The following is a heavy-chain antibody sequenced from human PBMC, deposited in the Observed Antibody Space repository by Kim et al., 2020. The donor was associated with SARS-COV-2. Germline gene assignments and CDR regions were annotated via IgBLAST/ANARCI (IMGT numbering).Heavy chain of an antibody. CDR3: AKTPSRGVAAAHDAFDI. J-gene: IGHJ3*02. CDR2: ISGSGGST. CDR1: GFTFSSYA. V-gene: IGHV3-23*01. Sequence: GGSLRLSCAASGFTFSSYAMSWVRQAPGKGLEWVSAISGSGGSTYYADSVKGRFTISRDNSKNTLYLQMNSLRAEDTAVYYCAKTPSRGVAAAHDAFDIWGQGTMVTVSS. D-gene: IGHD6-13*01.